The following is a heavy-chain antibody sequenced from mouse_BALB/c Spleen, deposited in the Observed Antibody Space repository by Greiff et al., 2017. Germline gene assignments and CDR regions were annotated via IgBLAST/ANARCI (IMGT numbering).Heavy chain of an antibody. V-gene: IGHV5-9-3*01. Sequence: EVKLMESGGGLVKPGGSLKLSCAASGFTFSSYAMSWVRQTPEKRLEWVATISSGGSYTYYPDSVKGRFTISRDNAKNTLYLQMSSLRSEDTAMYYCARHDDYWGQGTTLTVSS. J-gene: IGHJ2*01. CDR1: GFTFSSYA. CDR2: ISSGGSYT. CDR3: ARHDDY.